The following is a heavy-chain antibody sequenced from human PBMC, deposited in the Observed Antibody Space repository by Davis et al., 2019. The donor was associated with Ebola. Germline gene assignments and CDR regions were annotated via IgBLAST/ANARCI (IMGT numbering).Heavy chain of an antibody. CDR3: ARGYGIVVVIDAFDI. D-gene: IGHD3-22*01. J-gene: IGHJ3*02. CDR1: GFTFSSYS. V-gene: IGHV3-21*01. Sequence: GESLKISCAASGFTFSSYSMNWVRQAPGKGLEWVSSISSSSSYIYYADSVTGRFTISRDNAKNSLYLQMNSLRAEDTAVYYCARGYGIVVVIDAFDIWGQGTMVTVSS. CDR2: ISSSSSYI.